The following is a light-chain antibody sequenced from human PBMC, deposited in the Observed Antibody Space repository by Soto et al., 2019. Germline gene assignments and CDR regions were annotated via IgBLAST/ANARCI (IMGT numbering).Light chain of an antibody. J-gene: IGKJ2*01. CDR3: QKYDTSPYT. Sequence: ESVLTLSPGTLSLSPGERATLSCRASQTVIKNYLAWYQRKPGQAPRLLIYGASNRATGIPDRFSGDGSGTDFTLTINRLEAEDSALYYCQKYDTSPYTFGQGTKLEIK. CDR1: QTVIKNY. V-gene: IGKV3-20*01. CDR2: GAS.